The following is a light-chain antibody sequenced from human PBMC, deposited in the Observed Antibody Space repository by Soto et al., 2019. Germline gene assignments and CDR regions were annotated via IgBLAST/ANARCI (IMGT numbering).Light chain of an antibody. CDR2: KVS. Sequence: DVVMTQSPLSLPVTLGQPASISCRSSQSLVYTDGNTYFNWFQQRPGQSPRRLIYKVSNRDSGVPERCRGSGGDNDSTLKTRRGEGEGVGFYYCMKETHGPPSTLGRGTKREIK. CDR3: MKETHGPPST. J-gene: IGKJ2*01. V-gene: IGKV2-30*01. CDR1: QSLVYTDGNTY.